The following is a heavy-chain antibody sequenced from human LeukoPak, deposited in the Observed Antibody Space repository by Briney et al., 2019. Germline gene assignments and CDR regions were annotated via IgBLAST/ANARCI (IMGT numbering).Heavy chain of an antibody. V-gene: IGHV4-34*01. CDR2: IKHSRRT. CDR3: ASRTLRYFDPIT. J-gene: IGHJ3*01. D-gene: IGHD3-9*01. Sequence: SETLPLTCSVYGGPFSGYYWSWIPQTPGKVLEWIGEIKHSRRTNYNPALTRRVTISVATSKNQFSLKLSSVPAADTAVYYCASRTLRYFDPITWGQGTMVTASS. CDR1: GGPFSGYY.